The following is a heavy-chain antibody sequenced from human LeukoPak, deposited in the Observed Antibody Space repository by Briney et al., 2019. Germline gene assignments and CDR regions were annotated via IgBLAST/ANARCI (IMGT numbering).Heavy chain of an antibody. CDR3: ARDLIMVVAAPSTSRFDP. CDR1: GFTFSSYA. J-gene: IGHJ5*02. Sequence: PGRSLRLSCAASGFTFSSYAMHWVRQAPGKGLEWVAVISYDGSNKYYADSVKGRFTISRDNSKNTLYLQMNSLRAEDTAVYYCARDLIMVVAAPSTSRFDPWGQGTLVTVSS. D-gene: IGHD2-15*01. CDR2: ISYDGSNK. V-gene: IGHV3-30-3*01.